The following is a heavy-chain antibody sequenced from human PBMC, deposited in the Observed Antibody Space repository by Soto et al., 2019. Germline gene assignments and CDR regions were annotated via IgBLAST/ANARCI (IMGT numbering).Heavy chain of an antibody. CDR2: ISHDGSNK. J-gene: IGHJ4*02. CDR3: VKKDGSSWYGYFDY. D-gene: IGHD6-13*01. V-gene: IGHV3-30*18. CDR1: GFTFSSYG. Sequence: GGSLRLSCAASGFTFSSYGMHWVRQAPGKGLEWEAVISHDGSNKYYADSVKGRFTISRDNSKNTLYRQMNSLRAEDTAVYYCVKKDGSSWYGYFDYWGQGTLVTVSS.